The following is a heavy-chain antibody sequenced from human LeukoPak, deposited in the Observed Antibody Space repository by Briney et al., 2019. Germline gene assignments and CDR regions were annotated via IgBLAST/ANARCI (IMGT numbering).Heavy chain of an antibody. D-gene: IGHD3-10*01. CDR2: IYYSGST. CDR3: ASPLFMVRGVIPPNGNDY. Sequence: SETLSLTCTVSGGSISSSSYYWGWIRQPPGKGLEWIGSIYYSGSTYYNPSLKSRVTISVDTTKNQFSLKLSSVTAADTAVYYCASPLFMVRGVIPPNGNDYWGQGTLVTVSS. J-gene: IGHJ4*02. CDR1: GGSISSSSYY. V-gene: IGHV4-39*01.